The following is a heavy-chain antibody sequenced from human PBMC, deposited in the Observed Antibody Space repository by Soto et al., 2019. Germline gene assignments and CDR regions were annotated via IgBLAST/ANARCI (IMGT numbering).Heavy chain of an antibody. CDR1: GDSITTGGHY. CDR3: ARAGYDYGGNYDSSGLDI. D-gene: IGHD3-22*01. J-gene: IGHJ3*02. Sequence: SETLSLTCAVSGDSITTGGHYWILIRQPPGEGLEWIGYIYHSGSTFYNPSLKSRVTISEDRSKNHFSLQLTSVTAADTAVYYCARAGYDYGGNYDSSGLDIWGQGTMVTVSS. CDR2: IYHSGST. V-gene: IGHV4-30-2*01.